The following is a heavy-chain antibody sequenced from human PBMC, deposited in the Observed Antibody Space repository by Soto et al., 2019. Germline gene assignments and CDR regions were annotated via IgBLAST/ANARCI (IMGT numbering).Heavy chain of an antibody. Sequence: XASLSLTFAVSGYSISIGYYWGWLRQPPGKGLEWIATIYHSGSIFHNPSLKSRVTISVDTSKNQFSLKLRSVTAADTAVYYCPVGYCGSASCSREYFQQCGQGTLVTVSS. CDR1: GYSISIGYY. CDR3: PVGYCGSASCSREYFQQ. D-gene: IGHD2-2*01. CDR2: IYHSGSI. V-gene: IGHV4-38-2*01. J-gene: IGHJ1*01.